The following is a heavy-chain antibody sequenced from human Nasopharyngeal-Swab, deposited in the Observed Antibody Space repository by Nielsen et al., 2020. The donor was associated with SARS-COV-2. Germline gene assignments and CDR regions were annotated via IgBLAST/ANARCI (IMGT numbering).Heavy chain of an antibody. CDR2: INPNSGGT. Sequence: ASVKVSCKASGYTFTGYYMHWVRQAPGQGLEWMGWINPNSGGTNYAQKSQGRVTMTRDTSISTAYMELSRLRSDDTAVYYCARDYSYALYYFDYWGQGTLVTVSS. CDR3: ARDYSYALYYFDY. J-gene: IGHJ4*02. D-gene: IGHD5-18*01. V-gene: IGHV1-2*02. CDR1: GYTFTGYY.